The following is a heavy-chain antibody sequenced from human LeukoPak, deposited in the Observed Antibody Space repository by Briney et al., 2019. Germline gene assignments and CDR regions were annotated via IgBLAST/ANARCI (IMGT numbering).Heavy chain of an antibody. CDR2: ISGSGGST. V-gene: IGHV3-23*01. J-gene: IGHJ6*03. Sequence: GGSLRLSCAASGFTLRNNWMHWVRQAPGKGLEWVSAISGSGGSTYYADSVKGRFTISRDNSKNTLYLQMNSLRAEDTAVYYCARLPTPIVVVPAAMWGYYYYYMDVWGKGTTVTVSS. D-gene: IGHD2-2*01. CDR1: GFTLRNNW. CDR3: ARLPTPIVVVPAAMWGYYYYYMDV.